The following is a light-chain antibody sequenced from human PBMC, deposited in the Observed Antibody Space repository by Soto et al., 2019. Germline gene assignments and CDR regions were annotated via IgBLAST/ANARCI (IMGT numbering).Light chain of an antibody. CDR3: SSCTASSSYV. Sequence: QSVLTQPASVSGSPGQSITICWTGTSSDVGGYIYVSWYQQHPGNARKLMIYDVTSRPSGVSYRFSGSKSGNTASLTISGLQAEDEADYYCSSCTASSSYVFGTGTESPS. J-gene: IGLJ1*01. CDR2: DVT. V-gene: IGLV2-14*01. CDR1: SSDVGGYIY.